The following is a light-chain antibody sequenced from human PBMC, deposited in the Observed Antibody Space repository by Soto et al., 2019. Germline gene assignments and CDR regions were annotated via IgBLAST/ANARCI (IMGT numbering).Light chain of an antibody. Sequence: DIQMTQSPSTLSASVGDRVTITCRASQGISNYLAWYQQKAGKVPKLLIYAASTLQSGVPSRFSASGSGTDFTLTISSLQPEDVASYYCQQYNSASFTFGPGTKVDLQ. J-gene: IGKJ3*01. CDR2: AAS. V-gene: IGKV1-27*01. CDR3: QQYNSASFT. CDR1: QGISNY.